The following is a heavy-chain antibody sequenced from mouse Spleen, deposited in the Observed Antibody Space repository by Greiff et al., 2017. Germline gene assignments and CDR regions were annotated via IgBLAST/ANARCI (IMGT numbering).Heavy chain of an antibody. D-gene: IGHD1-1*01. CDR1: GFTFSSYA. J-gene: IGHJ2*01. CDR2: ISSGGGNT. V-gene: IGHV5-9-3*01. Sequence: EVQGVESGGGLVKLGGSLKLSCAASGFTFSSYAMSWVRQTPEKRLEWVATISSGGGNTYYPDSVKGRFTISRDNAKNTLYLQMSSLKSEDTAMYYCARQTFTTVVAFDYWGQGTTLTVSS. CDR3: ARQTFTTVVAFDY.